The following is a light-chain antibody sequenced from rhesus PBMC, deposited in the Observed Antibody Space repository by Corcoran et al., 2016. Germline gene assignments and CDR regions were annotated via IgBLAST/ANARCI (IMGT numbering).Light chain of an antibody. J-gene: IGKJ2*01. V-gene: IGKV1-74*01. CDR3: QHSYGTPYS. Sequence: DIQMTQSPSSLSASVGDRVTITCRASENVNNYLHWYQQKPGKAPKLLIYKASTLKSGVPSRFSGSGSGTDFTLTISSLQPEDFATYYCQHSYGTPYSFGQGTKVEIK. CDR1: ENVNNY. CDR2: KAS.